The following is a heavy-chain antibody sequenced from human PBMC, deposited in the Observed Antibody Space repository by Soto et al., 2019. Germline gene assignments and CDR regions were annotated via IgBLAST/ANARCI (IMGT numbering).Heavy chain of an antibody. CDR1: GFIVSSYS. CDR3: ARSDAFDI. J-gene: IGHJ3*02. Sequence: PGGSLRLSCAASGFIVSSYSLNWLRQAPGTGLEWVSYISGSGSTIYYADSVKGRFTISRDNAKNSLYLQMNSLRDEDTAVYLCARSDAFDIWGQGTMVTVSS. V-gene: IGHV3-48*02. CDR2: ISGSGSTI.